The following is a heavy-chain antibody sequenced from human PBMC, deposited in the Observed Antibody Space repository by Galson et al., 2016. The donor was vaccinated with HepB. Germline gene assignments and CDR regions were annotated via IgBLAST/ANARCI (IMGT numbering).Heavy chain of an antibody. J-gene: IGHJ4*02. CDR2: ISPYDGHT. Sequence: PEKVSCKASGYTFTSRGISWVRQAPGQGLEWMGWISPYDGHTNYGQKLQDRLTMTTHTSTSTAYMERKSLRSEDTAVYYCARDQAPLPGDYWGQGTLVTVSS. D-gene: IGHD2-15*01. V-gene: IGHV1-18*01. CDR1: GYTFTSRG. CDR3: ARDQAPLPGDY.